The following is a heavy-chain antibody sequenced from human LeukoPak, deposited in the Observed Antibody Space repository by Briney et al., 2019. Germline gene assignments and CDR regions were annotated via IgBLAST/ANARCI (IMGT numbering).Heavy chain of an antibody. Sequence: SGGSLRLSCAASGFSFSSYAMSWVRQAPGKGLEWVSAISGSGGSTYYADSVKGRFTISRDNSKNTLYLQMNSLRAEDTAVYYCAKFYCSSTSCYLGYWGQGTLVTVSS. CDR1: GFSFSSYA. CDR2: ISGSGGST. CDR3: AKFYCSSTSCYLGY. V-gene: IGHV3-23*01. D-gene: IGHD2-2*01. J-gene: IGHJ4*02.